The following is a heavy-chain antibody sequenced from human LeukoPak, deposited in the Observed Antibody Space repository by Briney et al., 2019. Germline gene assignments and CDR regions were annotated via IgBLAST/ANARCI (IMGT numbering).Heavy chain of an antibody. CDR2: IKEDGSEG. CDR1: AFIFSGRW. J-gene: IGHJ6*02. D-gene: IGHD3-16*01. V-gene: IGHV3-7*03. Sequence: GGSLRLSCEGSAFIFSGRWMYWVRQTPGKGLEWVASIKEDGSEGQYVDSVKGRFSISRDNAKNSLCLQMSNLRAEDTAVYFCARGGGLDVWGQGATVTVSS. CDR3: ARGGGLDV.